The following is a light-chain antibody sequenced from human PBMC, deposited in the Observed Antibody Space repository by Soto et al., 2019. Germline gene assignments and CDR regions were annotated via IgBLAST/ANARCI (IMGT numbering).Light chain of an antibody. CDR2: WAS. Sequence: DIMMTQSPDSLAVSLGERATINCKSSQSVLYSSNNKNYLAWYQQKPGQPPKLLIYWASTRESGVPDRFSGSGSGTDFTLTSSSLQAEDVAVYYCQQYYSTPTWTFGQGTKVEIK. V-gene: IGKV4-1*01. CDR1: QSVLYSSNNKNY. J-gene: IGKJ1*01. CDR3: QQYYSTPTWT.